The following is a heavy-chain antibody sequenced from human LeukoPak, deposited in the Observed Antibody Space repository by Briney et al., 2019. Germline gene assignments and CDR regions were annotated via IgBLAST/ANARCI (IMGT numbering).Heavy chain of an antibody. Sequence: ESGGSLRLSCAASGFIFTGYFMSWVRQAPGKGLEWVASIKQDGSEKYYVDSVRGRFTISRDNTKNLLYLQMSSLRAEDTAVYYCATDRGWRTSGYYLYYFEYWGQGTLVTFSS. CDR2: IKQDGSEK. J-gene: IGHJ4*02. D-gene: IGHD3-3*01. CDR3: ATDRGWRTSGYYLYYFEY. CDR1: GFIFTGYF. V-gene: IGHV3-7*01.